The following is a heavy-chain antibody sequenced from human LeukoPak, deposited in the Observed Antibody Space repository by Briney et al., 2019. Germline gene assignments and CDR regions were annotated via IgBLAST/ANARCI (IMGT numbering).Heavy chain of an antibody. CDR3: AREGSSSLMFDY. CDR2: INHSGST. Sequence: PSETLSLTCAVYGGSFSGYYWSWIRQPPGKGLEWIGEINHSGSTNYNPSLKSRVTISVDTSNNQFSLKLSSVTAADTAVYYCAREGSSSLMFDYWGQGTLVTVSS. D-gene: IGHD6-6*01. J-gene: IGHJ4*02. V-gene: IGHV4-34*01. CDR1: GGSFSGYY.